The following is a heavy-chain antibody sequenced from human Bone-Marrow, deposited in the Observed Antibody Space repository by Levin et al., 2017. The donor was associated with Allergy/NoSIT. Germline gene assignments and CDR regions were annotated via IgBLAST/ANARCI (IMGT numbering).Heavy chain of an antibody. CDR1: GGSISSSSYY. CDR3: ARVVVPAATTGDAFDI. J-gene: IGHJ3*02. D-gene: IGHD2-2*01. V-gene: IGHV4-39*07. Sequence: SETLSLTCTVSGGSISSSSYYWGWIRQPPGKGLEWIGSIYYSGSTYYNPSLKSRVTISVDTSKNQFSLKLSSVTAADTAVYYCARVVVPAATTGDAFDIWGQGTMVTVSS. CDR2: IYYSGST.